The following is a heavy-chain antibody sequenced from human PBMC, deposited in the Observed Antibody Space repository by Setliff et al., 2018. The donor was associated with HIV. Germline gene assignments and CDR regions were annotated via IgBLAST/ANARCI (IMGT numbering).Heavy chain of an antibody. D-gene: IGHD2-15*01. V-gene: IGHV3-53*01. CDR3: ARGRLGSSGNTYYWYYFDY. J-gene: IGHJ4*02. CDR2: LYSAGNT. CDR1: GITVSSNY. Sequence: PGGSLSLSCAASGITVSSNYMIRVRQAPGKGPEWVSVLYSAGNTFYADSVKGRFTVSRDDSKNTLFLQMNSLRAEDTAVYYCARGRLGSSGNTYYWYYFDYWGQGTLVTVSS.